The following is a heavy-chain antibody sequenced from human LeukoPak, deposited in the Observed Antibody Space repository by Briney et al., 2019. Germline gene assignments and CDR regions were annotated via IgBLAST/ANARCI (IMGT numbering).Heavy chain of an antibody. CDR1: GGTFSSCA. Sequence: SVKVSCKASGGTFSSCAISWVRQAPGQGLEWMGGIIPIFGTANYAQKFQGRVTITADESTSTAYMELSSLRSEDTAVYYCARADIVVVPAGIHYYYGMDVWGQGTTVTVSS. CDR2: IIPIFGTA. CDR3: ARADIVVVPAGIHYYYGMDV. D-gene: IGHD2-2*02. V-gene: IGHV1-69*13. J-gene: IGHJ6*02.